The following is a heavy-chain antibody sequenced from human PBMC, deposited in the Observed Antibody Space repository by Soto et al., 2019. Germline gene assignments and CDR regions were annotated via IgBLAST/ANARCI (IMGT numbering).Heavy chain of an antibody. CDR1: GFIFSTYG. Sequence: GGSLRLSCAASGFIFSTYGMHWVRQAPGKGLEWVAVITYDGNDKNYGDSVKGRFTISRDNSKNTLYLQMNSLRAEDTAVYYCAYSSTPFDYWGQGTLVTVSS. CDR2: ITYDGNDK. D-gene: IGHD6-13*01. J-gene: IGHJ4*02. V-gene: IGHV3-30*03. CDR3: AYSSTPFDY.